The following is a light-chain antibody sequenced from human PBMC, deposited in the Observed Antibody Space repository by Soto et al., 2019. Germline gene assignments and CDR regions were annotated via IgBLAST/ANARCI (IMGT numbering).Light chain of an antibody. Sequence: QSALTQPASVSGSPGQSITISCTGTSSDVGSYTLVSWYQQHPGKAPKVMIYEGTKRPSGVSIRFSGSKSGNTASLTISGLQAEDEADYYCSSYAGSSTPVVFGGGTQLTVL. CDR1: SSDVGSYTL. J-gene: IGLJ2*01. CDR2: EGT. V-gene: IGLV2-23*01. CDR3: SSYAGSSTPVV.